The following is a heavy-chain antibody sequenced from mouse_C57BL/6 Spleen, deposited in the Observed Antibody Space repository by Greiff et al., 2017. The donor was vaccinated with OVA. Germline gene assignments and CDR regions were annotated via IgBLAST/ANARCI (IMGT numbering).Heavy chain of an antibody. D-gene: IGHD1-1*01. V-gene: IGHV1-15*01. CDR3: TRENYGSSYYFDY. CDR2: IDPETGGT. J-gene: IGHJ2*01. Sequence: QVQLKQSGAELVRPGASVTLSCKASGYTFTDYEMHWVKQTPVHGLEWIGAIDPETGGTAYNQKFKGKAILTADKSSSTAYMELRSLTSEDSAVYYCTRENYGSSYYFDYWGQGTTLTVSS. CDR1: GYTFTDYE.